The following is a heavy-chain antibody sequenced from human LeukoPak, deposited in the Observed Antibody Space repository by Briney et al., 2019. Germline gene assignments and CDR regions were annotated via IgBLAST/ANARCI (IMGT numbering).Heavy chain of an antibody. Sequence: PSETLSLTCTVSRGSIRTYYWSWIRQSPGQGLEWIGYIYDSGTTKYNPSLKSRVTISVDTSKNQFSLKLSSVTAADTAVYYCARSGGSYYDTDAFDIWGQGTMVTVSS. D-gene: IGHD1-26*01. J-gene: IGHJ3*02. CDR2: IYDSGTT. V-gene: IGHV4-59*08. CDR1: RGSIRTYY. CDR3: ARSGGSYYDTDAFDI.